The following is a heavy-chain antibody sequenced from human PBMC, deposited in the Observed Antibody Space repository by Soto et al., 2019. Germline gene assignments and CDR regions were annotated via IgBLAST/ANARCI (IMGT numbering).Heavy chain of an antibody. D-gene: IGHD5-12*01. CDR1: GGSISSGGYY. CDR2: IYYSGST. J-gene: IGHJ4*02. CDR3: ARTSRSCYDYGAHFDY. V-gene: IGHV4-31*03. Sequence: QVQLQESGPGLVKPSQTLSLTCTVSGGSISSGGYYWSWIRQHPGKGLEWIGYIYYSGSTYYNPSLQSRVSRAVDTSKNQFSLKLSSVTAADTAVYYFARTSRSCYDYGAHFDYWGQGTLVTVSS.